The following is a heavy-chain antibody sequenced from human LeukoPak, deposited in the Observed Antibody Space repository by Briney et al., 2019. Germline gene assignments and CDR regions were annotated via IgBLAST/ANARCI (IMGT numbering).Heavy chain of an antibody. CDR2: IYYSGST. Sequence: PSETLSLTCTVSGGSISSHYWSWIRQPPGKGLEWIGYIYYSGSTNYNPSLKSRVTISVDTSKNQFSLKLSSVTAADTAVYYCARADYDFWSGYYRDNWFDPWGQGTLVTLSS. V-gene: IGHV4-59*11. CDR1: GGSISSHY. J-gene: IGHJ5*02. CDR3: ARADYDFWSGYYRDNWFDP. D-gene: IGHD3-3*01.